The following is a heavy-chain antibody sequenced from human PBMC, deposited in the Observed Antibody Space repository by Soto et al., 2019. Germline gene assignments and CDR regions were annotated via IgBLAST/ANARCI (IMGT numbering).Heavy chain of an antibody. Sequence: PXETLSLTCSVSGCSISDYYWSWIRQSPEKGLEYIAYSSYGGITNLNGALNGRVTMSIDTSKNQFSLKATSLTAADTAVYYCARARKATYITGGFDYWGQGTLVTVSS. CDR2: SSYGGIT. CDR3: ARARKATYITGGFDY. D-gene: IGHD3-3*01. V-gene: IGHV4-59*01. CDR1: GCSISDYY. J-gene: IGHJ4*02.